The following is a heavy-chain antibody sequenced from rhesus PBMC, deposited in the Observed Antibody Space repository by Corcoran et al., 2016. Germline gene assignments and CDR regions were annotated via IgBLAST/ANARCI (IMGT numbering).Heavy chain of an antibody. V-gene: IGHV3-136*01. CDR2: ISYTGKTI. Sequence: EVQLVESGGGLVQPGGSLRLSCAASGFTFSVYDMNWVRQSPGKGLEWVSYISYTGKTISYADAVKGRFTMSRDNAKNSLFLQMSSLRAEDTAVYYCTRETSGFEFWGQGALVTVSS. J-gene: IGHJ1*01. D-gene: IGHD2-21*01. CDR1: GFTFSVYD. CDR3: TRETSGFEF.